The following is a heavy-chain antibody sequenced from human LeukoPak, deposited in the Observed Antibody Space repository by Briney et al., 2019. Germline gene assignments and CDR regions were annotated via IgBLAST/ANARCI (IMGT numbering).Heavy chain of an antibody. D-gene: IGHD1-26*01. CDR1: GFTFSCSG. Sequence: GGSLRLFCAASGFTFSCSGLHWVRQASGKGLEWVGRIRSKANSCATAYAASVKGRLTISRDDSKNTAYLQMNSLKTEDTAVDYCTSGTVGTTEVYWGQGTLVTVSS. J-gene: IGHJ4*02. CDR2: IRSKANSCAT. CDR3: TSGTVGTTEVY. V-gene: IGHV3-73*01.